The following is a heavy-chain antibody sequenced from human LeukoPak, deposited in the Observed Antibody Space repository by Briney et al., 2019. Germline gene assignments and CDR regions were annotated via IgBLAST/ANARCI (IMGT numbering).Heavy chain of an antibody. CDR3: ARVREMATTH. CDR2: ISSSSSCI. V-gene: IGHV3-21*01. D-gene: IGHD5-24*01. Sequence: GGSLRLSCAASGFTFSSYSMNWVRQAPGKGLEWVSSISSSSSCIYYADSVKGRFTISRDNAKNSLYLQMNSLRAEDTAVYYCARVREMATTHWGQGTLVTVSS. J-gene: IGHJ4*02. CDR1: GFTFSSYS.